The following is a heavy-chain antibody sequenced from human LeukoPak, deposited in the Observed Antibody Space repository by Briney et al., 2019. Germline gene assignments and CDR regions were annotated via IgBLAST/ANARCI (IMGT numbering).Heavy chain of an antibody. CDR3: ARGSSGYGIN. J-gene: IGHJ4*02. CDR2: INSDGSST. Sequence: GGSLRLSCSFSGFIATSNYMAWVRQSPGKGLVWVSRINSDGSSTTYADSVKGRFTISRDNAKNTLYLQMNSLRAEDTAVYFCARGSSGYGINWGQGTLVTVSS. CDR1: GFIATSNY. V-gene: IGHV3-74*01. D-gene: IGHD5-12*01.